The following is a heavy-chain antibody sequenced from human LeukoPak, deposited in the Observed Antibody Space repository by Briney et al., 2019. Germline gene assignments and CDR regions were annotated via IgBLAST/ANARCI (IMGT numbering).Heavy chain of an antibody. CDR1: GYTFTGYY. V-gene: IGHV1-2*02. Sequence: ASVKVSCKASGYTFTGYYMHWVRQAPGQGLEWMGWINPNSGGTNYAQKFQGRVTMTRDTSISTAYMELSRLRSDDTAVYYCARDMRGGNYGDSAEPPSRNMDVWGQGTTVTVSS. J-gene: IGHJ6*02. D-gene: IGHD4-17*01. CDR3: ARDMRGGNYGDSAEPPSRNMDV. CDR2: INPNSGGT.